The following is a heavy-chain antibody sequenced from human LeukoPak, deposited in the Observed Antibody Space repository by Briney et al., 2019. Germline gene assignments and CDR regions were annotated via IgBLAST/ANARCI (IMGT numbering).Heavy chain of an antibody. CDR3: ARDGVMAAAGTVGMDV. CDR2: ISYDGSNK. CDR1: GFTFSSYA. Sequence: GGSLRLSCAASGFTFSSYAMHWVRQAPGKGLEWVAVISYDGSNKYYADSVKGRFTISRDNSKNTLYLQMNSLRAEDTAVYYCARDGVMAAAGTVGMDVWGQGTTVTVSS. D-gene: IGHD6-13*01. J-gene: IGHJ6*02. V-gene: IGHV3-30-3*01.